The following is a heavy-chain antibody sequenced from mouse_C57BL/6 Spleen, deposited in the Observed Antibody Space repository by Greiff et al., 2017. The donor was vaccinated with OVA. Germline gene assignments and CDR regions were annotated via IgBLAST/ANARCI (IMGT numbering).Heavy chain of an antibody. Sequence: QVQLQQSGAELVRPGASVKLSCKASGYTFTDYYINWVKQRPGQGLEWIARIYPGSGNTYYNEKFKGKATLTAEKSSSTAYMQRSSLTSEDSAVYFCARAYYGSSPYAMDYWGQGTSVTVSS. CDR2: IYPGSGNT. CDR3: ARAYYGSSPYAMDY. D-gene: IGHD1-1*01. CDR1: GYTFTDYY. J-gene: IGHJ4*01. V-gene: IGHV1-76*01.